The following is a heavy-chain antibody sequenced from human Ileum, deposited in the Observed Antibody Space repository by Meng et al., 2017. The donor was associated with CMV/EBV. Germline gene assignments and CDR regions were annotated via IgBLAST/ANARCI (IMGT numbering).Heavy chain of an antibody. J-gene: IGHJ4*02. CDR3: ARGQLYYDFWSGSLLDY. CDR2: ISSSSSYI. CDR1: GFTFSSYS. Sequence: GESLKISCAASGFTFSSYSMNWVRQAPGKGLEWVSSISSSSSYIYYADSVKGRFTISRDNAKNSLYLKMNSLRAEDTAVYYCARGQLYYDFWSGSLLDYWGQGTLVTVSS. D-gene: IGHD3-3*01. V-gene: IGHV3-21*01.